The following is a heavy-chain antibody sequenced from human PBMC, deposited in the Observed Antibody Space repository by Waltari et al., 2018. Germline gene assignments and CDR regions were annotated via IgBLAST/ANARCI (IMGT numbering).Heavy chain of an antibody. CDR2: ISSILGIA. D-gene: IGHD7-27*01. Sequence: QVQLVQSGAEVKKPGSSVKVSCKASGGTFSSYTISWVRQDPGQGLEWMGRISSILGIANYAQKFQCRVTITADKSTSTAYRELSSLRSEDTAVYYCVRGELGMTRERGLYFDYWGQGTLVTVSS. J-gene: IGHJ4*02. CDR1: GGTFSSYT. V-gene: IGHV1-69*02. CDR3: VRGELGMTRERGLYFDY.